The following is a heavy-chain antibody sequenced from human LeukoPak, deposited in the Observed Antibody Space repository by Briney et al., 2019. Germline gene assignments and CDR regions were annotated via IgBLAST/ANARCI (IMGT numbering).Heavy chain of an antibody. Sequence: SETLSLTCTVSGGSISSSYWSWIRQPAGEGLEWIGRIYTSGSTNYNPSLKSRVTMSVDTSKNQFSLKLSSVTAADTAVYYCARELAAIRGARGLNDYWGQGTLVTVSS. CDR3: ARELAAIRGARGLNDY. CDR1: GGSISSSY. CDR2: IYTSGST. D-gene: IGHD2-15*01. J-gene: IGHJ4*02. V-gene: IGHV4-4*07.